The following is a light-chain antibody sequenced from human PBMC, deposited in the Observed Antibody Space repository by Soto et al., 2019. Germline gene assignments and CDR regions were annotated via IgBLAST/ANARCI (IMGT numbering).Light chain of an antibody. J-gene: IGKJ5*01. CDR2: DAS. V-gene: IGKV3-11*01. CDR1: QSVSSY. Sequence: EIVLTQSPATLSLSPGERATLSCRASQSVSSYLAWYQQKPGQAPRLLIYDASNRATGIPARFSGSGSGTDFTLTINSLEPDDFAIYYCQQRSDWPPITFGQGTRLEIK. CDR3: QQRSDWPPIT.